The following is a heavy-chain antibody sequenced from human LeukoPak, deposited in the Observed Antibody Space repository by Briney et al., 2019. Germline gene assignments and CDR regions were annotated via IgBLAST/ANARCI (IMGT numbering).Heavy chain of an antibody. CDR3: ARVLGYSSSWPFDY. CDR2: ICGSGSSIHCVDS. D-gene: IGHD6-13*01. V-gene: IGHV3-23*01. Sequence: GGSLRLSCAASGFTFSTYAMSWVRQAPGKGLEWVSSICGSGSSIHCVDSYYRDSVKGRFTISRDNSKDTLYLQMNSLRAEDTAVYYCARVLGYSSSWPFDYWGQGTLVTVSS. J-gene: IGHJ4*02. CDR1: GFTFSTYA.